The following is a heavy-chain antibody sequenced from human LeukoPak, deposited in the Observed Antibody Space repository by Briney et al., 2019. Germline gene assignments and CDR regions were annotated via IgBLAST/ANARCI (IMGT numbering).Heavy chain of an antibody. CDR1: GFTFSSYA. CDR2: ISGSGGTT. Sequence: PGGSLRLSCAASGFTFSSYAMSWVRQAPGKGLEWVSYISGSGGTTSYADSVKGRVTISRDNSKNTLYLQMNSLRAEDTAVYYCAKGDSSGSLPRLFDYWGQGTLVTVSS. CDR3: AKGDSSGSLPRLFDY. J-gene: IGHJ4*02. V-gene: IGHV3-23*01. D-gene: IGHD6-19*01.